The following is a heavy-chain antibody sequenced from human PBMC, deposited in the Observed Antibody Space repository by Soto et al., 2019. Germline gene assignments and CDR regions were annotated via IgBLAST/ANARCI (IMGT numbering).Heavy chain of an antibody. CDR1: GFTFNRYD. CDR3: ARGSLAARPYHYDY. J-gene: IGHJ4*02. CDR2: ISDSGGST. V-gene: IGHV3-23*01. Sequence: EVQLLESGGGLVQPGWSLRLSCAASGFTFNRYDMSWVRKAPGKGLEWVSGISDSGGSTYYADSMKGRVSISRDNSKNTLYVQLSSLRAEDTAVYYCARGSLAARPYHYDYWGQGTLVTVSS. D-gene: IGHD6-6*01.